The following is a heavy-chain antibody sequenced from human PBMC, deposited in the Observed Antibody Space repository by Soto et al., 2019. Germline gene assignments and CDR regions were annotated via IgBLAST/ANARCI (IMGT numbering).Heavy chain of an antibody. J-gene: IGHJ5*02. V-gene: IGHV4-61*01. Sequence: SETLSLTCTVSGGSVSSGSYYWSWIRQPPGKGLEWIGYIYYSGSTNYNPSLKSRVTISVDTSKNQFSLKLSSVTAADTAVYYCARVPLTVRYYRRSFDLWGQGTLVTVSS. CDR1: GGSVSSGSYY. CDR3: ARVPLTVRYYRRSFDL. CDR2: IYYSGST. D-gene: IGHD3-10*01.